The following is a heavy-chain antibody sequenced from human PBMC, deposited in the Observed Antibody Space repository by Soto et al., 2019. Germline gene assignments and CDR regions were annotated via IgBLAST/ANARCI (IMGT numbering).Heavy chain of an antibody. J-gene: IGHJ5*02. CDR1: GFTFSSYA. CDR2: ISYDGSNK. V-gene: IGHV3-30-3*01. D-gene: IGHD3-3*01. CDR3: ASQTYDFWSGYPSP. Sequence: QVQLVESGGGVVQPGRSLRLSCAASGFTFSSYAMHWVRQAPGKGLEWVAVISYDGSNKYYAASVKGRFTISRDNSKNTLYLQMNSLRAEDTAVYYCASQTYDFWSGYPSPWGQGTLVTVSS.